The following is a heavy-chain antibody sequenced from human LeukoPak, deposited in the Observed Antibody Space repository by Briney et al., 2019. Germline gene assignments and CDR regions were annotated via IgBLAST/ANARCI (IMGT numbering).Heavy chain of an antibody. Sequence: GASVNVSCKASGYTFNTYGISGVRQAPGQGLEWMGWISTYNGDINYVQNLQGRVTMTTDTSTSTAYMELMSLRSDDTAVYYCLRDAQRPRLTPDYWGQGTLVTVSS. J-gene: IGHJ4*02. CDR1: GYTFNTYG. V-gene: IGHV1-18*01. CDR2: ISTYNGDI. D-gene: IGHD6-25*01. CDR3: LRDAQRPRLTPDY.